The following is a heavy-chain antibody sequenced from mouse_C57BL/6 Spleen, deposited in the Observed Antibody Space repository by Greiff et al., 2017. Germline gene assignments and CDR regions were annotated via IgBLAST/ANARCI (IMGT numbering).Heavy chain of an antibody. CDR3: AKGDYDQYYYAKDY. CDR1: GFSLTSYG. CDR2: IWRGGST. Sequence: QVQLKESGPGLVQPSQSLSITCTVSGFSLTSYGVHWVRQSPGKGLEWLGVIWRGGSTDYNAAFMSRLSITKDNSKSQVFFKMNSLQADDTAIYYCAKGDYDQYYYAKDYWGQGTSVTDSS. D-gene: IGHD2-4*01. V-gene: IGHV2-5*01. J-gene: IGHJ4*01.